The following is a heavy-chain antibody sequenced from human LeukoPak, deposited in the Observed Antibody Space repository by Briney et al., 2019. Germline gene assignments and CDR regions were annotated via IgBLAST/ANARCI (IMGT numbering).Heavy chain of an antibody. D-gene: IGHD6-6*01. CDR3: ARQLSSIAARIDY. J-gene: IGHJ4*02. Sequence: GEPLKISCKGSGYSITSYWICCGRQIPGKRVGWVGIIYTGDSYTSYSPSFQGQLTIAAAKSITTAYLRWSSLKASDTAMYYCARQLSSIAARIDYWGQGTLVTVPS. V-gene: IGHV5-51*01. CDR2: IYTGDSYT. CDR1: GYSITSYW.